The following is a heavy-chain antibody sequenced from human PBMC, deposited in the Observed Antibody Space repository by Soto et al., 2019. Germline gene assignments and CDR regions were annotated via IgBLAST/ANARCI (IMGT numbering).Heavy chain of an antibody. J-gene: IGHJ4*02. Sequence: QVQLVQSGAEVKKPGSSVKVSCKASGGTFSSYAISWVRQAPGQGLEWMGGIIPIFGTANYAQQFQGRVTITADDSTSTAYMELSSLRSEDTAVYYCARDYGYSGYGSPAYWGKGTLVTVAS. D-gene: IGHD5-12*01. V-gene: IGHV1-69*01. CDR1: GGTFSSYA. CDR2: IIPIFGTA. CDR3: ARDYGYSGYGSPAY.